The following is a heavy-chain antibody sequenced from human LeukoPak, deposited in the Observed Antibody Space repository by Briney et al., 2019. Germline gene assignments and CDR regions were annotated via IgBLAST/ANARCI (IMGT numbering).Heavy chain of an antibody. J-gene: IGHJ4*02. D-gene: IGHD6-19*01. CDR2: ISYDGSNK. V-gene: IGHV3-30*18. CDR1: GFTFSSYG. CDR3: AKESIAVAGSPGYFDY. Sequence: GRSLRLSCAASGFTFSSYGMHWVRQAPGKGLEWVAVISYDGSNKYYADSVKGRFTISRDNSKNTLYLQMNSLRAEDTAVYYCAKESIAVAGSPGYFDYWGQGTLVTVSP.